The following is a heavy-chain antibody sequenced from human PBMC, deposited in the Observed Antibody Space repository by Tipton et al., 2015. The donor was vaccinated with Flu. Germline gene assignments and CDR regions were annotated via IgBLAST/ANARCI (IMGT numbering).Heavy chain of an antibody. CDR1: GGSISSSSYY. CDR3: AGEVGAEFDY. CDR2: IYYSGST. Sequence: TLSLTCTVPGGSISSSSYYWGWIRSPPGKGLEGIGSIYYSGSTYYNPSLKSRVTISVDTSKNQFSLKLSSVTAADTAVYYCAGEVGAEFDYWGQGTLVTVSS. V-gene: IGHV4-39*07. D-gene: IGHD1-26*01. J-gene: IGHJ4*02.